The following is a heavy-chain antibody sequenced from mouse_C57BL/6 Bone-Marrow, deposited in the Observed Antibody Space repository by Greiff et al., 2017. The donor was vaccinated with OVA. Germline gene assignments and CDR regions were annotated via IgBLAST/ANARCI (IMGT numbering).Heavy chain of an antibody. CDR3: ARRRWLLRRYYYAMDY. D-gene: IGHD2-3*01. Sequence: EVKVEESGGDLVKPGGSLKLSCAASGFTFSSYGMSWVRQTPDKRLEWVATISSGGSYTYYPDSVKGRFTISRDNAKNTLYLQISSLKSEDTAMYYCARRRWLLRRYYYAMDYWGQGTSVTVSS. CDR2: ISSGGSYT. V-gene: IGHV5-6*02. J-gene: IGHJ4*01. CDR1: GFTFSSYG.